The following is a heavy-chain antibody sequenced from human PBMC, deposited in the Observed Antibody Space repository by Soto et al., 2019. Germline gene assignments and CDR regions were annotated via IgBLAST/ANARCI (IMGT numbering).Heavy chain of an antibody. D-gene: IGHD3-22*01. J-gene: IGHJ6*02. V-gene: IGHV3-21*01. CDR1: GFTFSTYS. Sequence: EVQLVESGGGLVKPGGSLRLSCAASGFTFSTYSMNWVRKAPGKGLEWVSSISSSSSYIYYADSVKGRFTISRDNAKNSLYLQMNSLRAEDTAVYYCARYDSSGYYCPYYYYGMDVWGQGTTVTVSS. CDR3: ARYDSSGYYCPYYYYGMDV. CDR2: ISSSSSYI.